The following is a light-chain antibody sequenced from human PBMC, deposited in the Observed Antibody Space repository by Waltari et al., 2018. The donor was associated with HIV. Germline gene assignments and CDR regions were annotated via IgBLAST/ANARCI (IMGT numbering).Light chain of an antibody. CDR3: MQALQTPT. V-gene: IGKV2-28*01. Sequence: IVRTRSPLSLPVTPGGPASISCTSIQSLLHTNGYTYLDWYLLKPGQSPQLLIYLASSRASGVPDRFSGSGSGTNFTLTISRVEAGDVGVYYCMQALQTPTFGGGTKVEI. J-gene: IGKJ4*01. CDR1: QSLLHTNGYTY. CDR2: LAS.